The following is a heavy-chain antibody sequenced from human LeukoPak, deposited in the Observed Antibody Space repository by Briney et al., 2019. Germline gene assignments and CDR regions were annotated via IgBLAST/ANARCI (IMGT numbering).Heavy chain of an antibody. V-gene: IGHV4-31*03. CDR1: GGSISSGGYY. J-gene: IGHJ4*02. CDR2: IYYSGST. CDR3: ASLSSSYSFDY. D-gene: IGHD6-13*01. Sequence: KTSETLSLTCTVSGGSISSGGYYWSWIRQHPGKGLEWIGYIYYSGSTYYNPSLKSRVTISVDTSKNQFSLKLSSVTAADTAVYYCASLSSSYSFDYWGQGTLVTVSS.